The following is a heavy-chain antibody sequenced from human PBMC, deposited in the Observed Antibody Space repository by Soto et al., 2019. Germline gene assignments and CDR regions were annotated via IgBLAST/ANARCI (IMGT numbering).Heavy chain of an antibody. CDR3: ARFNGGNSVGSFDY. J-gene: IGHJ4*02. Sequence: QVQLVESGGGVVQPGRSLRLSCAASGFTFSGFGMHWVRQAPGKGLEWVAVIWYDGGKEYYVDSVKGRFTISRDNSKNILYLQINSLRAEDTAVYYCARFNGGNSVGSFDYWGQGTLVTVSS. V-gene: IGHV3-33*01. CDR1: GFTFSGFG. D-gene: IGHD4-4*01. CDR2: IWYDGGKE.